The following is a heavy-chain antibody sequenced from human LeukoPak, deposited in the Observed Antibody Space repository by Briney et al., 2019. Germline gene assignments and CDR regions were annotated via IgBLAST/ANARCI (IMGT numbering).Heavy chain of an antibody. V-gene: IGHV1-46*01. J-gene: IGHJ2*01. D-gene: IGHD6-6*01. CDR3: VRGASSIAALNPFWYFDL. Sequence: WASVKVSCKASGYTFTSYYMHWVRHGPGQGLEWMGIINPSGGSTSYAQKFQGRVTMTRDTSTNTVYMELSSLRSEDTAVFYCVRGASSIAALNPFWYFDLWGRGTLVTVSS. CDR1: GYTFTSYY. CDR2: INPSGGST.